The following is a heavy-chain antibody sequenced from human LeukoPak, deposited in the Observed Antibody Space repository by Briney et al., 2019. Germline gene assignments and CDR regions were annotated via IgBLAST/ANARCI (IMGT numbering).Heavy chain of an antibody. Sequence: ASVKVSCKASGYTFTSYGISWVRQAPGQGLEWMGWISAYNGNTNYAQKLQGRVTMTTDTSTSTVYMELRSLRSDDTAVYYCARVSGHHYCGSGSYYPYDYWGQGTLVTVSS. V-gene: IGHV1-18*01. CDR1: GYTFTSYG. D-gene: IGHD3-10*01. CDR3: ARVSGHHYCGSGSYYPYDY. CDR2: ISAYNGNT. J-gene: IGHJ4*02.